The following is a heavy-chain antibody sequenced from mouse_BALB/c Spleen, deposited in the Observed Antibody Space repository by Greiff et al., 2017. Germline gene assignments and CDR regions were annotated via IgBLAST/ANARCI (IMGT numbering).Heavy chain of an antibody. D-gene: IGHD2-12*01. CDR2: ISDGGSYT. V-gene: IGHV5-4*02. CDR3: ARDRNNYGLAY. Sequence: EVQLVESGGGLVKPGGSLKLSCAASGFTFSDYYMYWVRQTPEKRLEWVATISDGGSYTYYPDSVKGRFTISRDNAKNNLYLQMSSLKSEDTAVYYCARDRNNYGLAYWGQGTTLTVSA. J-gene: IGHJ2*01. CDR1: GFTFSDYY.